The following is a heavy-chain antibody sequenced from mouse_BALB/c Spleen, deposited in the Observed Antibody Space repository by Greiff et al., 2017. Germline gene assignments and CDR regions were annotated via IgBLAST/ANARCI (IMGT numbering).Heavy chain of an antibody. Sequence: EVKLVESGGGLVKPGGSLKLSCAASGFTFSSYAMSWVRQTPEKRLEWVASISSGGSTYYPDSVKGRFTISRDNARNILYLQMSSLRSEDTAMYYCAREAYDYVDYWGQGTTLTVSS. D-gene: IGHD2-4*01. V-gene: IGHV5-6-5*01. J-gene: IGHJ2*01. CDR3: AREAYDYVDY. CDR2: ISSGGST. CDR1: GFTFSSYA.